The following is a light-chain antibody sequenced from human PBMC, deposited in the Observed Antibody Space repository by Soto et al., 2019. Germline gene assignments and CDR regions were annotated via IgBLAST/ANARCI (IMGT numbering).Light chain of an antibody. Sequence: DIVMTQSPDSLAVSLGERATINCKSSQSVLYSSNNKNYLAWYQQKLGQPPKLLFFWASTRESGVPDRFSGSGSGTDFTLTISSLQAEDVAVYYCQQFYSPPTTFGQGTKVDIK. CDR1: QSVLYSSNNKNY. J-gene: IGKJ1*01. V-gene: IGKV4-1*01. CDR3: QQFYSPPTT. CDR2: WAS.